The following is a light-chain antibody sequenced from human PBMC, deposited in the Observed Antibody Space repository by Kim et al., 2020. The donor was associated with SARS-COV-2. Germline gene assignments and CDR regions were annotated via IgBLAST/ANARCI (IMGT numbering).Light chain of an antibody. CDR3: QKYDSAPLT. V-gene: IGKV1-27*01. Sequence: APGGDRVTISCRGNQVISNYVGWYQKKPGKVTDLLIYAASTLQAGVPSRFSGSGSGTDFTLTISSLQHEDVATYYCQKYDSAPLTFGGGTRVDIK. J-gene: IGKJ4*01. CDR2: AAS. CDR1: QVISNY.